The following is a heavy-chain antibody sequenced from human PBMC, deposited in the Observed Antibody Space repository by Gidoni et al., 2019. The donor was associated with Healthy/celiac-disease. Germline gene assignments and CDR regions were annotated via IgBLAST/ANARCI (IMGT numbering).Heavy chain of an antibody. D-gene: IGHD3-16*02. J-gene: IGHJ5*02. V-gene: IGHV4-31*03. Sequence: QVQLQESGPGLVKPSQTLSLTCTVSGGSISSGGYYWSWIRQHPGKGLELIGYIYYSGSTYYNPSLKSRVTISVDTSKNQFSLKLSSVTAADTAVYYCARGNYDYVWGSYRFWFDPWGQGTLVTVSS. CDR3: ARGNYDYVWGSYRFWFDP. CDR2: IYYSGST. CDR1: GGSISSGGYY.